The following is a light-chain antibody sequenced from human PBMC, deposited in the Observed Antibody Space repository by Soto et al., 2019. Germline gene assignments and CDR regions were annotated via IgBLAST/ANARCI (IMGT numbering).Light chain of an antibody. CDR1: RSFASSY. CDR3: QQYDNVPT. J-gene: IGKJ2*01. Sequence: EIVLTQSPVTLSLSPGERATLSCRASRSFASSYLGWYQQKPGQAPRLLIYAASTRATGIPDRFSGSGSATDFTLTISRLEPEDIATYYCQQYDNVPTFGQGTKLEMK. V-gene: IGKV3-20*01. CDR2: AAS.